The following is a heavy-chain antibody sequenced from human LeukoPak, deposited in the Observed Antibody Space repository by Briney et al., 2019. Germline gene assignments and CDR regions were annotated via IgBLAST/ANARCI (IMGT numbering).Heavy chain of an antibody. D-gene: IGHD3-10*01. J-gene: IGHJ5*02. CDR1: GFTFSNAW. CDR3: TTETVLPWFGGALRGFDP. Sequence: PGGSLRLSCAASGFTFSNAWMSWVRQAPGKGLEWVGRIKSKTDGGTTDYAAPVKGRFTISRDDSKNTLYLQMNSLKTEDTAVYYCTTETVLPWFGGALRGFDPWGQGTLVTVSS. V-gene: IGHV3-15*01. CDR2: IKSKTDGGTT.